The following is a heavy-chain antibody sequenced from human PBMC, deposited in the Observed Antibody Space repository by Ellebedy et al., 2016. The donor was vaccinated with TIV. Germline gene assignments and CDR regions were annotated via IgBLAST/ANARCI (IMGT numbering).Heavy chain of an antibody. V-gene: IGHV3-23*01. Sequence: GGSLRLSXAASGFTFSSYVMSWVRQAPGKGLEWVSGISATGGSTYYADSVKGRFTISRDNSKNTLYLQMNSLRAEVTAVYFCAKAPPGYCSSGSCSDWGQGTLVTVSS. D-gene: IGHD2-15*01. CDR3: AKAPPGYCSSGSCSD. CDR2: ISATGGST. CDR1: GFTFSSYV. J-gene: IGHJ4*02.